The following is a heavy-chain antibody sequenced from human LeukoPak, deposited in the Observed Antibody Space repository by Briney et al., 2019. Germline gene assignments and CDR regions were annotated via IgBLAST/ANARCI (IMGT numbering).Heavy chain of an antibody. J-gene: IGHJ4*02. V-gene: IGHV4-4*07. D-gene: IGHD6-13*01. CDR2: IYSSGYT. CDR1: GGAIRSHY. Sequence: SETLSLTCTVSGGAIRSHYWNWIRQPAGKGLEWIGRIYSSGYTNDNPFLKSRITMSVDMSKNQFSQRLNSVTAADTALYYCASRPGGSTWYGVFDFWSRGTLVTVSS. CDR3: ASRPGGSTWYGVFDF.